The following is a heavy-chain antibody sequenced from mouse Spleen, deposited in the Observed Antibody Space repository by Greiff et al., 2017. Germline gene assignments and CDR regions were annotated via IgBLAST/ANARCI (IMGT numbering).Heavy chain of an antibody. V-gene: IGHV1-7*01. J-gene: IGHJ4*01. CDR3: AKVRADYSYAMDY. CDR1: GYTFTRYW. CDR2: INPNSGYP. Sequence: QVHVKQSGAELAKPGASVKLSCKASGYTFTRYWMHWVKQRPGQGLEWIGYINPNSGYPKYNQNFKDKATLTADKSSSTAYMQLSSLTYEDSAVYYCAKVRADYSYAMDYWGQGTSVTVSS. D-gene: IGHD1-1*01.